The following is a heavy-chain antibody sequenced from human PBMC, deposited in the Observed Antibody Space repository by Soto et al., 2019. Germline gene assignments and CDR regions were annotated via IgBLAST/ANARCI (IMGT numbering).Heavy chain of an antibody. CDR2: IYYSGST. CDR1: GGSISSYY. V-gene: IGHV4-59*01. J-gene: IGHJ6*03. CDR3: ARLASRYYYMDV. Sequence: KPSETLSLTCTVSGGSISSYYWSWIRQPPGKGLEWIGYIYYSGSTNYNPSLKSRVTISVDTSKNQFSLKLSSVTAADTAVYYCARLASRYYYMDVWGKGTTVTVSS. D-gene: IGHD6-25*01.